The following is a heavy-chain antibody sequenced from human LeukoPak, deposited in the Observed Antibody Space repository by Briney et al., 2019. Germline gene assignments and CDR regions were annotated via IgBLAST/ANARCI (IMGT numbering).Heavy chain of an antibody. J-gene: IGHJ4*02. D-gene: IGHD3-10*01. CDR1: GGSISSSSYY. V-gene: IGHV4-39*07. CDR2: IYHSGST. CDR3: ATYGSGSYYFDY. Sequence: PSETLSLTCTVSGGSISSSSYYWGWIRQPPGKGLEWIGSIYHSGSTYYNPSLKSRVTISVDRSKNQFSLKLSSVTAADTAVYYCATYGSGSYYFDYWGQGTLVTVSS.